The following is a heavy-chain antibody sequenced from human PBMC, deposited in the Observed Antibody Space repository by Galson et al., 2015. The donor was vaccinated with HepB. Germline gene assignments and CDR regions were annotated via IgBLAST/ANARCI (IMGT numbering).Heavy chain of an antibody. CDR1: GYTFSTYD. CDR3: ARNLPRTGDFDF. D-gene: IGHD7-27*01. J-gene: IGHJ4*02. V-gene: IGHV1-8*01. CDR2: MSPNSGYT. Sequence: SVKVSCKASGYTFSTYDINWVRQATGQGLEWLGWMSPNSGYTGYAQEFQDRVTMTRDTSISTAYLKLNSLRAEDTAVYYCARNLPRTGDFDFWGQGTLVTVSS.